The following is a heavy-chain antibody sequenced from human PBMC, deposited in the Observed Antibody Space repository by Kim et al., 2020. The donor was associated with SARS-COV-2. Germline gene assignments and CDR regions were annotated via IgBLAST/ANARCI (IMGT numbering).Heavy chain of an antibody. V-gene: IGHV3-48*03. D-gene: IGHD3-9*01. CDR1: GFTFSSYE. CDR2: ISSSGSTI. CDR3: ARAVRLTGPVYYYYYMDV. Sequence: GGSLRLSCAASGFTFSSYEMNWVRQAPGKGLEWVSYISSSGSTIYYADSVKGRFTISRDNAKNSLYLQMNSLIAEDTAVYYCARAVRLTGPVYYYYYMDVWGEGTTVTVSS. J-gene: IGHJ6*03.